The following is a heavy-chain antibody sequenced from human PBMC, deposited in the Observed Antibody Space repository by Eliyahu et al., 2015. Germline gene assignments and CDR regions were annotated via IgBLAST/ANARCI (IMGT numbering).Heavy chain of an antibody. CDR2: IYYXGST. CDR3: ARGDPHFDY. V-gene: IGHV4-39*07. J-gene: IGHJ4*02. Sequence: QLQLQESGPGLVKPSETLSLTCXVSVGSISSSSYYWGWXRQPPGKXLEWIGSIYYXGSTYYNPSLKSRVTISVDTSKNQFSLKLSSVTAADTAVYYCARGDPHFDYWGQGTLVTVSS. CDR1: VGSISSSSYY.